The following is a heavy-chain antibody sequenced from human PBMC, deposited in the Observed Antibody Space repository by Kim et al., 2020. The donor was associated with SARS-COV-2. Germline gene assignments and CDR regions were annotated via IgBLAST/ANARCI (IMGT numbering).Heavy chain of an antibody. CDR2: IYYSGNT. CDR3: ARSEGRGRILQFAH. J-gene: IGHJ4*02. V-gene: IGHV4-59*01. CDR1: SDSMSSYY. Sequence: SETLSLTCAISSDSMSSYYWSLIRHLPGRGLEWIGYIYYSGNTYYNPSLKSRVSISWDTSKRHFSLNLTSLTAAYTVVYYCARSEGRGRILQFAHRGQG.